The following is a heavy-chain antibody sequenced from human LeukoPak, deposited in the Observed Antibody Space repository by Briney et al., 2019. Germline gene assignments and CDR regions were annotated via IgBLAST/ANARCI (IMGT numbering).Heavy chain of an antibody. Sequence: GGSLRLSCAASGFTFSSYAMSWVRQAPGKGLEWVSAISGSGGSTYYADSVKGRFTISRDNSKNTLYLQMNSLRAEDTAVYYCAKDRRVVVPAAVWYFDYWGHGTLVTVSS. J-gene: IGHJ4*01. CDR3: AKDRRVVVPAAVWYFDY. D-gene: IGHD2-2*01. CDR2: ISGSGGST. CDR1: GFTFSSYA. V-gene: IGHV3-23*01.